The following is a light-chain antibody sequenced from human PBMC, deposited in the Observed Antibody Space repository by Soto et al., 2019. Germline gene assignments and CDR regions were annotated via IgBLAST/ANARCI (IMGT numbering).Light chain of an antibody. CDR1: QGISSY. CDR3: QQSYSYPRT. J-gene: IGKJ1*01. V-gene: IGKV1-9*01. CDR2: AAS. Sequence: DIHMTQSASSLSAYVGDRVTITCRASQGISSYLAWYQQKQGKAPKLLIYAASTLQSGVPSRFSGSGYGTDFNLTISSLQTEDFATYYCQQSYSYPRTFGQGTKVDIK.